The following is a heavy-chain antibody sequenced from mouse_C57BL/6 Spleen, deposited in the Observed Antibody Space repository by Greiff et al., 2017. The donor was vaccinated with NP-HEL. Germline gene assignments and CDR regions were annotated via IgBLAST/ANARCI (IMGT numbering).Heavy chain of an antibody. D-gene: IGHD1-1*01. CDR2: INPYNGDT. V-gene: IGHV1-20*01. CDR1: GYSFTGYF. J-gene: IGHJ3*01. Sequence: VHVKQSGPELVKPGDSVKISCKASGYSFTGYFMNWVMQSHGKSLEWIGRINPYNGDTFYNQKFKGKATLTVDKSSSTAHMELRSLTSEDSAVYYCAPDYYGSSYEAAWFAYWGQGTLVTVSA. CDR3: APDYYGSSYEAAWFAY.